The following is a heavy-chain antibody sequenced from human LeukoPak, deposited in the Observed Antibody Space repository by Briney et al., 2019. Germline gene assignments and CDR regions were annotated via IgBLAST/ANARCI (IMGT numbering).Heavy chain of an antibody. CDR1: GYTFTGYY. V-gene: IGHV1-2*02. J-gene: IGHJ4*02. Sequence: ASVKVSCKASGYTFTGYYMHWVRQAPGQGLEWMGWINPNSGGTNYAQKFQGRVTMTRDTSISTAYMELSRLRSDDTAVYYCARVGITIFGVVRGYFDYRGQGTLVTVSS. CDR2: INPNSGGT. D-gene: IGHD3-3*01. CDR3: ARVGITIFGVVRGYFDY.